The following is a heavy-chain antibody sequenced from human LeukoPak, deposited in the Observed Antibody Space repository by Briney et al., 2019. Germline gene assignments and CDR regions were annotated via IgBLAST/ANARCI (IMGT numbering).Heavy chain of an antibody. CDR2: IHASRST. CDR3: ARDTTMINNYYYYTDV. Sequence: SQTLSLTCIVSGVSISSDTYYWSWIRQPAGKGLDWIVRIHASRSTNYNPSLRRRFSIPVDTSKNQSSLHLSSVTAADTAVYFCARDTTMINNYYYYTDVWGKGTTVTVSS. CDR1: GVSISSDTYY. V-gene: IGHV4-61*02. D-gene: IGHD5-18*01. J-gene: IGHJ6*03.